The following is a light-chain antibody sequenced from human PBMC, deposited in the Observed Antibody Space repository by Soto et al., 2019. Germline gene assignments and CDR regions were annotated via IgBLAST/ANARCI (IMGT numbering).Light chain of an antibody. Sequence: QSVLTQPPSVSGAPGQRVTISCTGSSSNIGAGYDVNWYQQLPGTVPTLLIFGDIIRPSGVPDRFSGSKSGTSASLAIAGLLAEDEADYYCQYYDSGLGVFYVFGTGTKVTVL. CDR2: GDI. V-gene: IGLV1-40*01. CDR3: QYYDSGLGVFYV. CDR1: SSNIGAGYD. J-gene: IGLJ1*01.